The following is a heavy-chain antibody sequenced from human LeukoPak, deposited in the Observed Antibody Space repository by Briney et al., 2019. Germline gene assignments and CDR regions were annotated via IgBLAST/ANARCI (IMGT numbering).Heavy chain of an antibody. J-gene: IGHJ6*03. V-gene: IGHV3-48*03. CDR3: AKNGDRGAYCSGGSCYPYYYYNMDV. Sequence: GGSLRLSCAASGFTFSSYEMNWVRQAPGKGLEWVSYISSSGSTIYYADSVKGRFTISRDNAKNSLYLQMNSLRAEDTAIYYCAKNGDRGAYCSGGSCYPYYYYNMDVWGKGTTVTISS. CDR2: ISSSGSTI. D-gene: IGHD2-15*01. CDR1: GFTFSSYE.